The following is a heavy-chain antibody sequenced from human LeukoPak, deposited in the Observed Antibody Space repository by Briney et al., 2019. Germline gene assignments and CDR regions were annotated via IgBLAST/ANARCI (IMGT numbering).Heavy chain of an antibody. D-gene: IGHD3-10*01. CDR1: GYTFTRTW. Sequence: GESLKISCKGSGYTFTRTWIGWVRQMPGKGLEWMGIIYPGDSDTRYSPSFQGQVTISADKSISTAYLQWSSLKASDTAMYYCARPKYYGSGSYLDAFDIWGQGTMVTVSS. V-gene: IGHV5-51*01. CDR3: ARPKYYGSGSYLDAFDI. CDR2: IYPGDSDT. J-gene: IGHJ3*02.